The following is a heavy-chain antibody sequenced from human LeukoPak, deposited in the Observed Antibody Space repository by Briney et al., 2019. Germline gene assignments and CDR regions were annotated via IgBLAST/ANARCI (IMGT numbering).Heavy chain of an antibody. CDR1: GGSISSYY. D-gene: IGHD2-15*01. Sequence: PSETLSLTCTVSGGSISSYYWSWIRQPPGKGLEWIANFYNSGTTNYNPSLKSRVSISVDTAKNQFSLQLNSLTAADTAVYYCARYSYGLDFWGQGTLVTVSS. CDR2: FYNSGTT. V-gene: IGHV4-59*13. CDR3: ARYSYGLDF. J-gene: IGHJ4*02.